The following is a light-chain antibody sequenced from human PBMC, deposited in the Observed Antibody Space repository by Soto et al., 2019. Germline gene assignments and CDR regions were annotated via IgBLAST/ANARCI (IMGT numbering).Light chain of an antibody. V-gene: IGKV1-33*01. CDR3: QQYDNLLWT. CDR2: DAS. J-gene: IGKJ1*01. Sequence: DSQMTQSPSSLSASVGDRVTITCQETQDISNYLHWYQQKPGKAPKLLIYDASSLETGVPSRFSGSGSGTDFTITISSLQPEDIATYYCQQYDNLLWTFGQGTKVEIK. CDR1: QDISNY.